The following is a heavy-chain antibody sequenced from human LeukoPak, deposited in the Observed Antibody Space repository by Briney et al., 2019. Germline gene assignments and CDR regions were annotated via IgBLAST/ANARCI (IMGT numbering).Heavy chain of an antibody. CDR3: VRDIVPYSSNWYYFDY. CDR1: GFTFSGYG. V-gene: IGHV3-30*02. J-gene: IGHJ4*02. CDR2: IRYDGSNK. Sequence: GGSLRLSCAASGFTFSGYGMHWVRQAPGKGLEWVAFIRYDGSNKYYADSVKGRFTISRDNSKNTLYLQMNSLRAEDTAVYYCVRDIVPYSSNWYYFDYWGQGTLVTVSS. D-gene: IGHD6-13*01.